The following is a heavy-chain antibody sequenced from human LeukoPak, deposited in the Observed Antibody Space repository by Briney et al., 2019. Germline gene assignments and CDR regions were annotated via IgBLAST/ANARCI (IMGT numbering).Heavy chain of an antibody. Sequence: ASVKVSCKVSGYTLTELSMHWVRQAPGKGLEWMGGFDPEDGETIYAQKFQGRVTMTEDTSTDTAYMELSSLRSEDTAVYYCATAGIQLWLRSGDAFGIWGQGTMVTVSS. D-gene: IGHD5-18*01. CDR1: GYTLTELS. CDR3: ATAGIQLWLRSGDAFGI. J-gene: IGHJ3*02. CDR2: FDPEDGET. V-gene: IGHV1-24*01.